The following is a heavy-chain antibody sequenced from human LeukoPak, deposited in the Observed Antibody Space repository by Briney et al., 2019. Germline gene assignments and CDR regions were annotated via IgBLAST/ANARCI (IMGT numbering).Heavy chain of an antibody. J-gene: IGHJ3*02. CDR3: ARNKIVWFGDLFEGFDI. CDR2: IYHTGAT. D-gene: IGHD3-10*01. V-gene: IGHV4-38-2*02. CDR1: DHSIINSYY. Sequence: PSETLSLTCTVSDHSIINSYYWGWIRQPPEKGLEWIGSIYHTGATYYNPSLKSRVTISVATSKNQFSLKVRSVTAADTAVYYCARNKIVWFGDLFEGFDIWGRGTMVTVSS.